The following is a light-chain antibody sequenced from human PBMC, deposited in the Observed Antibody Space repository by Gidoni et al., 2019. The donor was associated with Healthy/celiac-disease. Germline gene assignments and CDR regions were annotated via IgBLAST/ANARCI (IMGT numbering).Light chain of an antibody. J-gene: IGKJ1*01. CDR1: QSVSSSY. CDR2: GAS. V-gene: IGKV3-20*01. CDR3: QQYGSSLQRT. Sequence: EIVFTQSPGTLSLSPGERATLSCRASQSVSSSYLAWYQQKPGQAPRLLIYGASSRATGIPDRFSGSGSGTDFTLTISRLEPEDFAVYYCQQYGSSLQRTFGQGTKVEIK.